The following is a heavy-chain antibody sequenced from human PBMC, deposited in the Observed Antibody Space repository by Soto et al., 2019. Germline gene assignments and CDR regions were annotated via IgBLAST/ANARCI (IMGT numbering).Heavy chain of an antibody. CDR2: IYYGGNT. CDR1: GDSITTSSYY. J-gene: IGHJ5*02. Sequence: SETLSLTCTVSGDSITTSSYYWAWIRQPPGKGLEWIGSIYYGGNTYYKPSLKGRVTISVDTSKSQYSRKLSSVTAADTAVYYCARDRLANWFDPWGQGTLVTVSS. D-gene: IGHD3-9*01. CDR3: ARDRLANWFDP. V-gene: IGHV4-39*07.